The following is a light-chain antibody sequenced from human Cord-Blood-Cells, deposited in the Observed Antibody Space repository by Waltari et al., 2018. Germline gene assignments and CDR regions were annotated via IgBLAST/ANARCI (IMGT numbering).Light chain of an antibody. CDR3: QQYYSTPHT. CDR1: QGISNS. V-gene: IGKV1-NL1*01. Sequence: DIQMTQSPSSLSASVGDRVTIACRASQGISNSLAWYQQKPGKAPKLLLYAASRLESGVQSRVSGSGSGTDYTLTISSLQPEDFATDYCQQYYSTPHTFGQGTKLEIK. CDR2: AAS. J-gene: IGKJ2*01.